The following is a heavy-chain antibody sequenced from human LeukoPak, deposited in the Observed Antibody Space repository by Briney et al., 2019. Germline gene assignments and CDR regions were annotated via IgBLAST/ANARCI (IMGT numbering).Heavy chain of an antibody. J-gene: IGHJ4*02. CDR2: IRSKAYGGTT. Sequence: GGSLRLSCTASGFTFGDYAMSWVRQAPGKGLEWVGFIRSKAYGGTTEYAASVKGRFTISRDDSKSIAYLQMNSLKTEDTAVYSCTRVNYFGSGSYRYFDYWGQGTLVTVSS. CDR1: GFTFGDYA. D-gene: IGHD3-10*01. V-gene: IGHV3-49*04. CDR3: TRVNYFGSGSYRYFDY.